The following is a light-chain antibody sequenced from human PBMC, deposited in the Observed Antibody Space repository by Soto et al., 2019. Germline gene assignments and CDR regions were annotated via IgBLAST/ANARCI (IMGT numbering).Light chain of an antibody. J-gene: IGLJ1*01. Sequence: SYELTQPPSVSVSPGQTASITCSGDKLGDKYACWYQQKPGQSPVLVIYQDNKRPSGIPERFSGSNFGNTATLTISGTQAMDEADYYCQAWDSSALYVFGTGTKLTVL. CDR3: QAWDSSALYV. CDR1: KLGDKY. V-gene: IGLV3-1*01. CDR2: QDN.